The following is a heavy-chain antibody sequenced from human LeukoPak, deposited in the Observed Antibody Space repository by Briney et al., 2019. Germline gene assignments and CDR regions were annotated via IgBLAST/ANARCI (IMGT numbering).Heavy chain of an antibody. Sequence: ASVKVSCKASGYTFSGFGISWVRQAPGQGLEWMGWISANNGNTNYAQKLQGRVTMTTDTSTSTAYMELRSLRSDDTAVYYCAREIPYPDCTSSGCYGPWDYWGQGTLDTVSS. CDR2: ISANNGNT. J-gene: IGHJ4*02. D-gene: IGHD2-2*01. CDR3: AREIPYPDCTSSGCYGPWDY. V-gene: IGHV1-18*01. CDR1: GYTFSGFG.